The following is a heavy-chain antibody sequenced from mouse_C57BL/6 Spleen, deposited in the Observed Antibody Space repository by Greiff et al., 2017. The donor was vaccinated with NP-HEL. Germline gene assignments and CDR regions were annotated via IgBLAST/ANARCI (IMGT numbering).Heavy chain of an antibody. CDR2: INPSTGGT. V-gene: IGHV1-42*01. CDR1: GYSFTGYY. Sequence: VHVKQSGPELVKPGASVKISCKASGYSFTGYYMNWVKQSPEKSLEWIGEINPSTGGTTYNQKFKAKATLTVDKSASTAYMQHKSLTSEDSAVYYCARNRWDGGYFDDWGQGTTLTVSS. J-gene: IGHJ2*01. D-gene: IGHD4-1*01. CDR3: ARNRWDGGYFDD.